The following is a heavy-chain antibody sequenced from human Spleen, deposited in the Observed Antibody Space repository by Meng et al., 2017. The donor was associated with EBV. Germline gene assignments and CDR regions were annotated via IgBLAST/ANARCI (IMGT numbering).Heavy chain of an antibody. J-gene: IGHJ5*02. CDR3: ARHDVELERRWFDP. CDR2: IYYSGNT. Sequence: QLQLQESGPGMVKPSETLSLTGTVSGGSISSKNYYWGWIRQPPGKGLEWIGSIYYSGNTYYNPSLKSRVTISIDTSKNQFSLKLSSVTAADTAVYYCARHDVELERRWFDPWGQGTLVTVSS. V-gene: IGHV4-39*01. CDR1: GGSISSKNYY. D-gene: IGHD1-1*01.